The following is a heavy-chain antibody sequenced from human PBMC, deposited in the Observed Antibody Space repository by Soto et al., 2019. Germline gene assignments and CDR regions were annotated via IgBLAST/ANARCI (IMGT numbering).Heavy chain of an antibody. Sequence: SLRLSCAASGFTVSSNYMSWVRQAPGKGLEWVSAISGSGGSTYYADSVKGRFTISRDNSKNTLYLQMNSLRAEDTAVYYCAKWITTYNWFDPWGQGTLVTVSS. CDR1: GFTVSSNY. V-gene: IGHV3-23*01. D-gene: IGHD4-4*01. CDR2: ISGSGGST. J-gene: IGHJ5*02. CDR3: AKWITTYNWFDP.